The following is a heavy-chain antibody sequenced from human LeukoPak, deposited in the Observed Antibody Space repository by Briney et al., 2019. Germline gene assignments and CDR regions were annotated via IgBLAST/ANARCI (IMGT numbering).Heavy chain of an antibody. CDR1: GGSFSGYY. D-gene: IGHD2-15*01. CDR2: ISHSGST. CDR3: AREDCSGGSCYYFDY. J-gene: IGHJ4*02. Sequence: PSETLSLTCAVYGGSFSGYYWSWIRRPPGKGLEWIGEISHSGSTNYNPSLKSRVTISVDTSKNQFSLKLSSVTAADTAVYYCAREDCSGGSCYYFDYWGQGTLVTVSS. V-gene: IGHV4-34*01.